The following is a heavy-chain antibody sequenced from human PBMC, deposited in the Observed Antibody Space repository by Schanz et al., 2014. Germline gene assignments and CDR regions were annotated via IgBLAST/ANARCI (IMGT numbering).Heavy chain of an antibody. CDR1: GYTFTTYA. J-gene: IGHJ4*02. CDR3: ARGRGGNTGYEAADY. Sequence: QVQLVQSGSELKKPRASVNISCKASGYTFTTYALNWVRQAPGQGLEWMGWINSNTGNPTYAPAFTGRFVFSLDTSVSTAYLQIIGLQAEDSAVFYCARGRGGNTGYEAADYWGQGTRVTVSS. D-gene: IGHD5-12*01. V-gene: IGHV7-4-1*02. CDR2: INSNTGNP.